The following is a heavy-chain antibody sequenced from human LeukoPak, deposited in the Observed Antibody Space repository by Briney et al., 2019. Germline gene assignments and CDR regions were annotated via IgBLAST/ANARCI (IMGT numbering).Heavy chain of an antibody. V-gene: IGHV3-30*02. CDR2: IRLDGNNK. CDR3: AKDFGYGVDY. D-gene: IGHD5-12*01. Sequence: GGSLRLSCAASGFTFSSYNMHWVRQPPGKGLEWVAFIRLDGNNKYYADSLKGRFTISRDNSKNTLFLQMNSLRAEDTAVYYCAKDFGYGVDYWGQGTLVTVSS. J-gene: IGHJ4*02. CDR1: GFTFSSYN.